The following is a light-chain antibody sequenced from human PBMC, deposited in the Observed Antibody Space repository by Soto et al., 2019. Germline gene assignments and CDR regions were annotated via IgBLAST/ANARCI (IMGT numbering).Light chain of an antibody. Sequence: VVRRLSQARMSVSPGKRAILSCTASQSVSSYLAWYQQKPGQAPRLLIYDASNRATGIPARFSGSGSGTDFTLTISSLEPEDFAVYYCQQRSNWPITFGQGTRLEIK. CDR1: QSVSSY. CDR3: QQRSNWPIT. CDR2: DAS. J-gene: IGKJ5*01. V-gene: IGKV3-11*01.